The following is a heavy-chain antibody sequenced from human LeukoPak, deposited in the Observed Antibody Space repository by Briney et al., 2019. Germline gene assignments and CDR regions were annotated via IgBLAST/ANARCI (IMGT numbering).Heavy chain of an antibody. CDR2: ISGNGVDT. CDR3: AIQRWLQSGAINFFEY. CDR1: AFTFSNYL. Sequence: GGSPRLSCAASAFTFSNYLISWVRQAPGKGLEWVSAISGNGVDTYYANSVKGRFTISRDNSKNTLYLQMHSLRPDDTAVYYCAIQRWLQSGAINFFEYWGLGTLVTDSS. D-gene: IGHD5-24*01. V-gene: IGHV3-23*01. J-gene: IGHJ4*02.